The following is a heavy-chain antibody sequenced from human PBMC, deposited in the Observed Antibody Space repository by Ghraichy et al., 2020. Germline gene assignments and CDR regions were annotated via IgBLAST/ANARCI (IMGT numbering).Heavy chain of an antibody. Sequence: SGPTLVKPTQTLTLTCTFSGFSLSTSGIRVSWIRQPPGKALEWLARIDWDDDKFYSASLKTRLTISKDTSKNQVVLTMTDMDPVATATYYCARGYYYDGRGYDAFDIWGQGTMVTVSS. D-gene: IGHD3-22*01. CDR1: GFSLSTSGIR. J-gene: IGHJ3*02. CDR3: ARGYYYDGRGYDAFDI. V-gene: IGHV2-70*04. CDR2: IDWDDDK.